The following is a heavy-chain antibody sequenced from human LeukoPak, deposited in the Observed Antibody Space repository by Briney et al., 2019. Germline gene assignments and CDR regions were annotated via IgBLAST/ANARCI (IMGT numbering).Heavy chain of an antibody. J-gene: IGHJ5*02. D-gene: IGHD6-6*01. Sequence: PSETLSLTCTVSGGSISSSSYYWGWIRQPPGKGLEWIGSIYYSGSTYYNPSLKNRVTISVDTSKNQFSLKLSSVTAADTAVYYCATVVDASSSGFNWFDPWGQGTLVTVSS. CDR1: GGSISSSSYY. CDR2: IYYSGST. CDR3: ATVVDASSSGFNWFDP. V-gene: IGHV4-39*07.